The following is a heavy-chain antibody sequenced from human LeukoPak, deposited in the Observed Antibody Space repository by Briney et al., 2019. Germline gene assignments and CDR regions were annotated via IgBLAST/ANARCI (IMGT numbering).Heavy chain of an antibody. Sequence: SETLSLTCTVSGVSISTSRHYCGWIRQPPGKGLEWIGGIYDGGSTYSNPSFKTRLTTSVDTSTNQFSLKLSSVTAADTAVYYCARLLMTGNSRGFFDYWGQGHPVTVSS. CDR3: ARLLMTGNSRGFFDY. V-gene: IGHV4-39*01. CDR2: IYDGGST. D-gene: IGHD1-20*01. CDR1: GVSISTSRHY. J-gene: IGHJ4*02.